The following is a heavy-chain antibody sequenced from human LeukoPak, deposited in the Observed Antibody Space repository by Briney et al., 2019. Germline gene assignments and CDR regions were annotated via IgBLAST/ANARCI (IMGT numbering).Heavy chain of an antibody. Sequence: GASAKVSCKASGYTFTSYGISWVRQAPGQGLEWMGWISAYNGNTNYAQKLQGRVTMTTDTSTSTAYMELRSLRSDDTAVYYCARALNYGSGSYYSSYYYYGMDVWGQGTTVTVSS. CDR3: ARALNYGSGSYYSSYYYYGMDV. J-gene: IGHJ6*02. D-gene: IGHD3-10*01. CDR1: GYTFTSYG. CDR2: ISAYNGNT. V-gene: IGHV1-18*01.